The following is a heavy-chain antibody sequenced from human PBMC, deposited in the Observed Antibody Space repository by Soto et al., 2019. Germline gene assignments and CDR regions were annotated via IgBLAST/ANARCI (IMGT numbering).Heavy chain of an antibody. D-gene: IGHD4-17*01. J-gene: IGHJ4*02. CDR2: IWYDGSNK. CDR3: ARADYGDSNLDY. V-gene: IGHV3-33*01. Sequence: PGGSLRLSCAASGFTFSSYGMHWVRQAPGKGLEWVAVIWYDGSNKYYADSVKGRFTISRDNSKNTLYRQMNSLRAEDTAVYYCARADYGDSNLDYWGQGTLVTVSS. CDR1: GFTFSSYG.